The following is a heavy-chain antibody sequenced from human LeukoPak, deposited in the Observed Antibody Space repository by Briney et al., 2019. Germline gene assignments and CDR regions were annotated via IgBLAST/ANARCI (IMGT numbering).Heavy chain of an antibody. CDR3: ARYPYCSGGSCYSDWFDP. Sequence: SETLSLTCAVSGGSISSSNWWSWVRQPPGKGLEWIGEIYHSGSTNYNPSLKSRVTISVDKSKNQFSLKLSSVTAADTAVYYCARYPYCSGGSCYSDWFDPWGQGTLVTVSS. J-gene: IGHJ5*02. D-gene: IGHD2-15*01. CDR2: IYHSGST. V-gene: IGHV4-4*02. CDR1: GGSISSSNW.